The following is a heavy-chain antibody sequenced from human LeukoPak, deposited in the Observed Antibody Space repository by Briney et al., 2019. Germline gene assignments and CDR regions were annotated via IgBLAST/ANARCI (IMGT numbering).Heavy chain of an antibody. CDR1: GFTFDDYA. CDR3: AKDISKDGYSPFDY. V-gene: IGHV3-9*03. Sequence: PGGSLRLSCAASGFTFDDYAMHWVRQAPGKGLEWVSGISWNSGSIDYADSVKGRFTISRDNAKNSLYLQMNSLRAEDMALYYCAKDISKDGYSPFDYWGQGTLVTVSS. D-gene: IGHD5-24*01. J-gene: IGHJ4*02. CDR2: ISWNSGSI.